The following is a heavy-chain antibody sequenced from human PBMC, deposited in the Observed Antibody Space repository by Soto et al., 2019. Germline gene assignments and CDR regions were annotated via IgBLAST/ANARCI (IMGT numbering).Heavy chain of an antibody. Sequence: PSETLSLTCNSSGGPLSSFYYSWIRQAPGKGLEWIGYIYYTGSTNHNPSLKSRVTMSVDTSKNQFSLKLTSVTAADTAVYFCAVTRGGAHPHDIWGQGTMVTVSS. CDR2: IYYTGST. J-gene: IGHJ3*02. CDR3: AVTRGGAHPHDI. V-gene: IGHV4-59*01. D-gene: IGHD2-21*02. CDR1: GGPLSSFY.